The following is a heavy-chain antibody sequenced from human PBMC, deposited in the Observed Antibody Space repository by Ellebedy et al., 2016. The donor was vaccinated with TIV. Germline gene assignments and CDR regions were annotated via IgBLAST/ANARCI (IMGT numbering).Heavy chain of an antibody. CDR3: SRVKESWYVFDY. CDR2: IYYSGST. V-gene: IGHV4-59*01. D-gene: IGHD6-13*01. Sequence: MPSETLSLTCTVTGGSISSYYWRCIRQPPVKGLEWIGYIYYSGSTNYNPSLKSRVTISLDTSKNQFSLKLSSVTAADTALYYCSRVKESWYVFDYWGQGTLVTVSS. J-gene: IGHJ4*02. CDR1: GGSISSYY.